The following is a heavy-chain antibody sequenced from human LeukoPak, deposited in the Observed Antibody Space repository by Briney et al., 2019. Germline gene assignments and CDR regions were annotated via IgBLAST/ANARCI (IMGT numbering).Heavy chain of an antibody. CDR1: GGSIRSSYYY. D-gene: IGHD4-23*01. Sequence: SETLSLTCTVSGGSIRSSYYYWGWIRQPPGKGLEWIGSIYDSGSTYYNPSLKSRVTISVDTSKNQFSLKLNSVTAADTAVYYCARGQTTVVTPYYYYGMDVWGQGTTVTVSS. CDR2: IYDSGST. CDR3: ARGQTTVVTPYYYYGMDV. V-gene: IGHV4-39*01. J-gene: IGHJ6*02.